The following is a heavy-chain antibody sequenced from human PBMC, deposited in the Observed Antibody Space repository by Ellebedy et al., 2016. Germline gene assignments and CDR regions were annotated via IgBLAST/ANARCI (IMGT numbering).Heavy chain of an antibody. V-gene: IGHV4-39*01. Sequence: SETLSLXXTVSGGSISSSSYYWGWIRQPPGKGLEWIGSIYYSGSTYYNPSLKSRVTISVDTSKNQFSLKLSSVTAADTAVYYCANSRWFGNGGDDYWGQGTLVTVSS. J-gene: IGHJ4*02. CDR1: GGSISSSSYY. CDR2: IYYSGST. D-gene: IGHD3-10*01. CDR3: ANSRWFGNGGDDY.